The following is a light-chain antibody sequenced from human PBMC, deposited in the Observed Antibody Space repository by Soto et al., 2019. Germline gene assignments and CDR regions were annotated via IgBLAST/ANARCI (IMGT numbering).Light chain of an antibody. CDR2: GNS. CDR1: SSNIGAGYD. V-gene: IGLV1-40*01. Sequence: QSVLMQPPSVSGPPGQRVTISCTGSSSNIGAGYDVHWYQQLPGTAPKLLIYGNSNRPSGVPDRFSGSKSGTSASLAITGLQAEDEADYYCQSYDSSLSGSNVVFGGGTKVTVL. CDR3: QSYDSSLSGSNVV. J-gene: IGLJ2*01.